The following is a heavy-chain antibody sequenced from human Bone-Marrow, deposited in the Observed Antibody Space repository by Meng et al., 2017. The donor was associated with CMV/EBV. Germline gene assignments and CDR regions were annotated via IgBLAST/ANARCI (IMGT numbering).Heavy chain of an antibody. V-gene: IGHV3-30*19. Sequence: SCAASGFTFSSYGMHWVRQAPGKGLEWVAVILYDGSDEYNVDSVKGRFTISRDNSKNTLYLQMNSLIPEDTAVYYCAKDGGSKEYQLLDYGMDVWGQGTTVTVSS. CDR3: AKDGGSKEYQLLDYGMDV. J-gene: IGHJ6*02. CDR2: ILYDGSDE. CDR1: GFTFSSYG. D-gene: IGHD2-2*01.